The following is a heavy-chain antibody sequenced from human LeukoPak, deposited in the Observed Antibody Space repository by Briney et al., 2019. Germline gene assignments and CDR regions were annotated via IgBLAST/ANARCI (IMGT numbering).Heavy chain of an antibody. J-gene: IGHJ4*02. Sequence: ASVKVSCKASGGTFSSYAISWVRQAPGQGLEWMGRIIPILGIANYAQKFQGRVTITADKSTSTAYMELSSLRPEDTAVYYCARGYYDSSGYPPFFDYWGQGTLVTVSS. CDR1: GGTFSSYA. CDR3: ARGYYDSSGYPPFFDY. D-gene: IGHD3-22*01. V-gene: IGHV1-69*04. CDR2: IIPILGIA.